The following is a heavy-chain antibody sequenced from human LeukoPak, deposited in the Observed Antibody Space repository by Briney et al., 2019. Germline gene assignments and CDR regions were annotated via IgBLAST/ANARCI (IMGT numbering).Heavy chain of an antibody. CDR1: GYTFTGYT. CDR3: ARGRRYCSGDYCFPSPSYSFYDC. D-gene: IGHD2-15*01. Sequence: ASVKVSCKASGYTFTGYTMHWVRQAPGQRLEWMGWINAGNGDTKYSQKFQGRVTITRDTSASTAYMEVSSLRSEDTAVFYCARGRRYCSGDYCFPSPSYSFYDCWGQGTLVTVSS. J-gene: IGHJ4*02. CDR2: INAGNGDT. V-gene: IGHV1-3*01.